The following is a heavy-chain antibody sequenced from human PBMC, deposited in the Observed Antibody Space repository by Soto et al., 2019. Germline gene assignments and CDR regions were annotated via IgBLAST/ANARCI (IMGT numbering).Heavy chain of an antibody. CDR1: GFTFGNYA. D-gene: IGHD2-15*01. V-gene: IGHV3-23*05. Sequence: GGSLRLSCAASGFTFGNYAMSWVRQAPGKGLEWVSTINPSSSSTYYADSVKGRFTISRDNSKNTLYLQMNSLRAEDTALYYCAKACGGTCLDSWGQGTLVTVSS. CDR2: INPSSSST. CDR3: AKACGGTCLDS. J-gene: IGHJ5*01.